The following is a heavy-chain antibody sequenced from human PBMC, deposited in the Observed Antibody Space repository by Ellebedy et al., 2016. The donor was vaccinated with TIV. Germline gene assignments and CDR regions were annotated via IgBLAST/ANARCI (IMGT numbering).Heavy chain of an antibody. Sequence: SETLSLTXAVNGGSFSGYYWSWVRQPPGKGLEWIGEISDSGRTNYNPSLRSRVTISADPSKNQFSLKLTSVTAADTALYYCARAYMGTDSPWGQGTLVTVSS. J-gene: IGHJ5*02. CDR3: ARAYMGTDSP. V-gene: IGHV4-34*01. CDR2: ISDSGRT. D-gene: IGHD7-27*01. CDR1: GGSFSGYY.